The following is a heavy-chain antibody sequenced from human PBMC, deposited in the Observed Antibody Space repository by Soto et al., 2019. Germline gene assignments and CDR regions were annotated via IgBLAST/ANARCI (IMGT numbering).Heavy chain of an antibody. D-gene: IGHD2-2*01. J-gene: IGHJ4*02. CDR3: AKARCSSATCYVPDY. CDR2: ISGSGGSP. V-gene: IGHV3-23*01. Sequence: GSLRLSCAASGFIFSSYTMSWVRQAPGKGLEWVSVISGSGGSPYHADSVQGRFTISRDNPKNTLYLQMNSLRAEDTAIYYCAKARCSSATCYVPDYWGQGTLVTVSS. CDR1: GFIFSSYT.